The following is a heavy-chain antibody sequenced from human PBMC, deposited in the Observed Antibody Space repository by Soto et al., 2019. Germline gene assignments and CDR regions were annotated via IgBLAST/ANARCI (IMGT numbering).Heavy chain of an antibody. CDR3: ARGVTTVTTFDY. D-gene: IGHD4-17*01. V-gene: IGHV4-30-2*01. J-gene: IGHJ4*02. CDR1: GGSIRSGGYS. Sequence: LSLTCAVSGGSIRSGGYSCNWIRQPPGKGLEWIGYIYHSGSTYYNPSLKSRVTISVDRSKTQFSLKLSSVTAAVAAVYYCARGVTTVTTFDYWGQGTLVTVS. CDR2: IYHSGST.